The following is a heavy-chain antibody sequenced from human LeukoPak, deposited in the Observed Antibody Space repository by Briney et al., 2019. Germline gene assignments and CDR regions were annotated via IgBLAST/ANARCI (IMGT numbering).Heavy chain of an antibody. V-gene: IGHV3-74*01. CDR2: ISTDGKST. J-gene: IGHJ6*02. CDR3: VRDYQFIQEV. CDR1: GFTFSNYW. Sequence: GGFLRLSCVASGFTFSNYWMLWVRQAPGKGLMWVSLISTDGKSTRYAESVKGRFTISRDNAKNALYLQMDILRVEDTALYFCVRDYQFIQEVWGQGTTVTVSS. D-gene: IGHD2-2*01.